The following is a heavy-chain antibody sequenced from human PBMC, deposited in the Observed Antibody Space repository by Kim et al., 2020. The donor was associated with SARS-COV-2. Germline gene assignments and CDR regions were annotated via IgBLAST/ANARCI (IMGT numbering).Heavy chain of an antibody. V-gene: IGHV4-34*01. Sequence: SETLSPTCAVYGGSFSGYYWSWIRQPPGKGLEWIGEINHSGSTNYNPSLQSRVTISVDTSKNQFSLKLSSVTAADTAVYYCARGGGYYYDSSGSYNWFDP. CDR1: GGSFSGYY. D-gene: IGHD3-22*01. J-gene: IGHJ5*02. CDR2: INHSGST. CDR3: ARGGGYYYDSSGSYNWFDP.